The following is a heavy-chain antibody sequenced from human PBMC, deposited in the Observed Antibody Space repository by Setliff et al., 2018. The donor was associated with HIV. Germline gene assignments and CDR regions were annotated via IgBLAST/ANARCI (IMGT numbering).Heavy chain of an antibody. J-gene: IGHJ3*02. V-gene: IGHV1-18*01. Sequence: ASVKVSCKASGYTFTNYGINWVRQAPGQGPEWMGWISTYNGNTGNTQNLQGRVTMTTDTSTNTAYMELRSLTSDDTAVYYCARDKALYYYDGSGSPLFDIWGQGTMVTV. D-gene: IGHD3-22*01. CDR2: ISTYNGNT. CDR1: GYTFTNYG. CDR3: ARDKALYYYDGSGSPLFDI.